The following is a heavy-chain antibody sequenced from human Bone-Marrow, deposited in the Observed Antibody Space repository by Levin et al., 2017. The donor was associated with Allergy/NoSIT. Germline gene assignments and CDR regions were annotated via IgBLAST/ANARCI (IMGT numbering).Heavy chain of an antibody. CDR1: GFTFRDYW. Sequence: LSLTCVASGFTFRDYWMHWVRQVPGKGLMWISRIGIENDGISTAYADSVRGRFTISRDNAKATLFLQMNSLRVEDTGLYYCVRNRFDPWGQGTLVAVSS. J-gene: IGHJ5*02. CDR2: IGIENDGIST. V-gene: IGHV3-74*01. CDR3: VRNRFDP.